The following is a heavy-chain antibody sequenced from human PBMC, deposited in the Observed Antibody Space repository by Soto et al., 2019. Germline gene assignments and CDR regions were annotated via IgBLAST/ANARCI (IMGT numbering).Heavy chain of an antibody. CDR2: IYYSGSI. D-gene: IGHD3-22*01. J-gene: IGHJ4*02. CDR3: ARLLHDSGGYYYFDF. V-gene: IGHV4-39*01. Sequence: QLQLQESGPGLVKPSETLSLTCTVSGGSISSRSYYWGWIRQPPGKGLEWIASIYYSGSIYYNPSLNRLVTMSVDRSMNQFSLNLSSVTAADTAVYFCARLLHDSGGYYYFDFWGQGTLVTVSS. CDR1: GGSISSRSYY.